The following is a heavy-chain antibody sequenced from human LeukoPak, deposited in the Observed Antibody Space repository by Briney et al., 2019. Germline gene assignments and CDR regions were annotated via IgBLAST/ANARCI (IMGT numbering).Heavy chain of an antibody. Sequence: PSETLSLTCTVSGGSISSYYWSWIRQPPGKGLEWIGYIYYSGSTNYNPSLKSRVTISVDTSKNQFSLKLSSVTAADTAVYYCAAWGVLGYSSEDYWGQGTLVTVSS. CDR2: IYYSGST. V-gene: IGHV4-59*08. CDR3: AAWGVLGYSSEDY. CDR1: GGSISSYY. J-gene: IGHJ4*02. D-gene: IGHD6-19*01.